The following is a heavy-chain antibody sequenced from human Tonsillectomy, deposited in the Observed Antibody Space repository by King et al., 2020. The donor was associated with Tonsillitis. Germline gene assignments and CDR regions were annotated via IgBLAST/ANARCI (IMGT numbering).Heavy chain of an antibody. J-gene: IGHJ3*02. CDR1: GFTFSSYA. CDR3: ASTLRRYSSGWYDAFDI. Sequence: VQLVESGGGLVQPGGSLRLSCAASGFTFSSYAMSWVRQAPGEGLEWVSVIYSGGSSTYYADSVKGRFTISRDNSKNTLYLQMNSLRAEDTAVYYCASTLRRYSSGWYDAFDIWGQGTMVTVSS. V-gene: IGHV3-23*03. CDR2: IYSGGSST. D-gene: IGHD6-19*01.